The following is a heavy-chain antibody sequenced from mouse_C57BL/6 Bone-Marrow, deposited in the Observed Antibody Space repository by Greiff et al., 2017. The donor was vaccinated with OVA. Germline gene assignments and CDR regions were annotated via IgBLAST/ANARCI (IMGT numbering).Heavy chain of an antibody. D-gene: IGHD2-5*01. CDR2: IDPATGGT. V-gene: IGHV1-15*01. Sequence: VQLQQSGAELVRPGASVTLSCKASGYTFTDYEMHWVKQTPVPGLEWIGAIDPATGGTAYNQKFKGKAILTADNSSSTAYMELRSLTSEDSAVYYCTRGYSNYYAMDYWGQGTSVTVSS. CDR1: GYTFTDYE. CDR3: TRGYSNYYAMDY. J-gene: IGHJ4*01.